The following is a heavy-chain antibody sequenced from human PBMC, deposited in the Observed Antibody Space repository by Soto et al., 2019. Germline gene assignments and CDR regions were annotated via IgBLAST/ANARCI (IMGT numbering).Heavy chain of an antibody. Sequence: QVQLVESGGGLVKPGGSLRLSCAASGFTSSDYYMSWIRQAPGKGLEWVSYITSSRSNFTNYADSVKGRFTISRDNAKNSVYLQMDSLRVEDTAVYYCVRDRGYSGFFYWGQGALVTVSA. CDR2: ITSSRSNFT. CDR1: GFTSSDYY. J-gene: IGHJ4*02. D-gene: IGHD5-12*01. CDR3: VRDRGYSGFFY. V-gene: IGHV3-11*06.